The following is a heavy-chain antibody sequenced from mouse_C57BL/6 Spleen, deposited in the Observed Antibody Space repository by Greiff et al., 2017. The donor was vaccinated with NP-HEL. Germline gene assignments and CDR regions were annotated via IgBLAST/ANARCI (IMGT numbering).Heavy chain of an antibody. V-gene: IGHV1-15*01. CDR1: GYTFTDYE. CDR2: IDPETGGT. Sequence: QVQLKESGAELVRPGASVTLSCKASGYTFTDYEMHWVKQTPVHGLEWIGAIDPETGGTAYNQKFKGKAILTADKSSSTAYMELRSLTSEDSAVYYCTSRTFITTVVADYWGQGTTLTVSS. CDR3: TSRTFITTVVADY. J-gene: IGHJ2*01. D-gene: IGHD1-1*01.